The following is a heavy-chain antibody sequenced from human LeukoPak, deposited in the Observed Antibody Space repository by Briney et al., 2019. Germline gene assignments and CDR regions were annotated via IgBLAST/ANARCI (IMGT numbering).Heavy chain of an antibody. D-gene: IGHD3-3*02. CDR3: AKVDRRELAPYYFDY. CDR1: GFTFSSYV. CDR2: ISGSGGST. Sequence: GGSLRLSCAASGFTFSSYVMSWVRQAPGKGLEWVSAISGSGGSTYYADSVKGRFTISRDNSKNTLYLQMNSLRAEDTAVYYCAKVDRRELAPYYFDYWGQGTLVTVSS. V-gene: IGHV3-23*01. J-gene: IGHJ4*02.